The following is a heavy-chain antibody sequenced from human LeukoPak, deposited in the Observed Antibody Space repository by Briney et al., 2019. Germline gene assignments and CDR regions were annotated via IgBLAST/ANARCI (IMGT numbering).Heavy chain of an antibody. CDR2: INPTSRNT. CDR3: ARWGGYFSD. D-gene: IGHD3-3*01. Sequence: ASVKVSCKASGYTFSGYYIHWVRQAPGQGLEWMGWINPTSRNTNSAPRFQGRISLTSDTSISTAYIKLTNLTSDDTAIYYCARWGGYFSDWGQGTLVSVSS. J-gene: IGHJ4*02. CDR1: GYTFSGYY. V-gene: IGHV1-2*02.